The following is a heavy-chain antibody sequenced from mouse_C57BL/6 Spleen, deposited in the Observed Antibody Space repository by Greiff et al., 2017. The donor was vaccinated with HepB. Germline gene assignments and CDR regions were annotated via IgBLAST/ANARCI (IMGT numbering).Heavy chain of an antibody. J-gene: IGHJ4*01. CDR2: IYPGSGST. V-gene: IGHV1-55*01. D-gene: IGHD2-4*01. Sequence: QVQLQQPGAELVKPGASVKMSCKASGYTFTSYWITWVKQRPGQGLEWIGDIYPGSGSTNYNEKFKSKATLTVDTSSSTAYMQLSSLTSEDSAVYYCAREEIYYDYEGNAMDYWGQGTSVTVSS. CDR1: GYTFTSYW. CDR3: AREEIYYDYEGNAMDY.